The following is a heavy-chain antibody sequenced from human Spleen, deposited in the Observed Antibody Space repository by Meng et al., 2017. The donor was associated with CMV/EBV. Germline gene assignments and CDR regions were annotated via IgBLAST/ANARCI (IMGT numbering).Heavy chain of an antibody. J-gene: IGHJ4*02. CDR2: MNTNSGNT. V-gene: IGHV1-8*01. CDR3: AMIAVAGYY. D-gene: IGHD6-19*01. Sequence: KVSCKAAGYTFTSYDINWVRQATGQGLEWMGWMNTNSGNTGYAQKFQGRVTMTRNTSISTAYMELSSLRSEDTAVYYCAMIAVAGYYWGQGTLVTVSS. CDR1: GYTFTSYD.